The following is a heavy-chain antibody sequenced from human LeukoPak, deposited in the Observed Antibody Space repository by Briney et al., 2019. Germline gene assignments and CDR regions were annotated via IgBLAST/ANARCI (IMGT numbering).Heavy chain of an antibody. CDR1: GFTFSTYG. Sequence: GGSLRLSCAASGFTFSTYGMNWVRQAPGKGLEWVAFIRYDESNKSYAYSVKGRFTISRDNSKNTLYLQMNSLRAEDTAVYYCATDSNGSGSYSPVDAFDIWGQGTMVTVSS. D-gene: IGHD3-10*01. V-gene: IGHV3-30*02. CDR2: IRYDESNK. CDR3: ATDSNGSGSYSPVDAFDI. J-gene: IGHJ3*02.